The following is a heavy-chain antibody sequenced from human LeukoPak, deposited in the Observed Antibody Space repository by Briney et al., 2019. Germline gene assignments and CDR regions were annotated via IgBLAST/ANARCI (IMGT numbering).Heavy chain of an antibody. J-gene: IGHJ4*02. D-gene: IGHD5-18*01. CDR1: GFTFSSSE. CDR3: ARRQLWWGY. V-gene: IGHV3-48*03. CDR2: ISSSGSTI. Sequence: GGSLRLSCAASGFTFSSSEMNWVRQAPGKGLEWVSYISSSGSTIYYADSVKGRLTISRDNGKNSLFLQMNSLRAEDTAVYYCARRQLWWGYWGQGTLVTVSS.